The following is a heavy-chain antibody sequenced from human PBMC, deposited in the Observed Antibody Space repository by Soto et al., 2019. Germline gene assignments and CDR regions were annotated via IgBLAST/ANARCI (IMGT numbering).Heavy chain of an antibody. CDR3: ASVRGGYYYAMDV. V-gene: IGHV4-39*07. CDR2: IYHSGST. D-gene: IGHD3-10*02. CDR1: GGSISSSSYY. J-gene: IGHJ6*02. Sequence: SDTLSLTCTVSGGSISSSSYYWGWIRQPPGKGLEWIGEIYHSGSTNYNPSLKSRVTISVDKSKNQFSLKLSSVTAADTAVYYCASVRGGYYYAMDVWGQGTTVT.